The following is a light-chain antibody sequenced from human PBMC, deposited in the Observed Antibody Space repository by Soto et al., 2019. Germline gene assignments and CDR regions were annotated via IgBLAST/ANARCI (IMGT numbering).Light chain of an antibody. Sequence: QLVLTQSPSASASLGASVKLTCTLSSGHSSYAIAWHQQQPEKGPRDLMNLNSDGSHSKGDGIPDRFSGSSSGAERYLTISSLKSEDEADYYCQTWGTGFRVFGGGTQLTVL. CDR1: SGHSSYA. J-gene: IGLJ3*02. CDR3: QTWGTGFRV. CDR2: LNSDGSH. V-gene: IGLV4-69*01.